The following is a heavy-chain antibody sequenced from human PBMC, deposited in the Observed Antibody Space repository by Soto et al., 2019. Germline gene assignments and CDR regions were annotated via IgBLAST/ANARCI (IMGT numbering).Heavy chain of an antibody. V-gene: IGHV3-74*01. Sequence: LRLSCAASGFTFSSYWMHWVRQAPGKGLVWVSRINSDGSSTSYADSVKGRFTISRDNAKNTLYLQMNSLRAEDTAVYYCARDPVNYDFWSGYPRPSGMDVWGQGTTVTVSS. D-gene: IGHD3-3*01. CDR1: GFTFSSYW. CDR2: INSDGSST. CDR3: ARDPVNYDFWSGYPRPSGMDV. J-gene: IGHJ6*02.